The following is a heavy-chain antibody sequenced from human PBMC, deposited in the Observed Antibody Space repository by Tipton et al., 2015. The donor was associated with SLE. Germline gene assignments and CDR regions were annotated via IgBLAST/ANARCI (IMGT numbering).Heavy chain of an antibody. CDR2: IYYSGST. D-gene: IGHD6-6*01. V-gene: IGHV4-59*01. CDR1: GGSISSYY. Sequence: TLSLTCTVSGGSISSYYWSWIRQPPGKGLEWIGYIYYSGSTNYNPSLKSRVTISVDTSKNQFSLKLSSVTAADTAVYYCARSGGAARGGYFDYRGQGTLVTVSS. J-gene: IGHJ4*02. CDR3: ARSGGAARGGYFDY.